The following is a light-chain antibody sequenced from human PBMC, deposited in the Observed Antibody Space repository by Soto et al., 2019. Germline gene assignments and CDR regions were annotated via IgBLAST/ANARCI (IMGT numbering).Light chain of an antibody. CDR2: AAS. V-gene: IGKV1D-12*01. CDR1: QGISSW. CDR3: QQANSFPLT. Sequence: DIQMTQSPSSVSASVGDRVTITCRASQGISSWLVWYQQKPGKAPKLLIYAASSLQSGVPSRFSGSGSGTDFTLTISSLQPEEFATYYCQQANSFPLTFGQGTRLEIK. J-gene: IGKJ5*01.